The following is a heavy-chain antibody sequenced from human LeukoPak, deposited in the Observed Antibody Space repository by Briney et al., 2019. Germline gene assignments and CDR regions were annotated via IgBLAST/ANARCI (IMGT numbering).Heavy chain of an antibody. CDR3: ARRAGDYSHPYDY. CDR1: GFTVSSNS. J-gene: IGHJ4*02. Sequence: GGSLRLSCTVSGFTVSSNSMSWVRQAPGKGLEWVSFIYSGGNTQYSAAVEGRFTISRDNSKNTLYLNMNSLRAEDTAVYYCARRAGDYSHPYDYWGQGTLVTVSS. CDR2: IYSGGNT. V-gene: IGHV3-53*01. D-gene: IGHD3-22*01.